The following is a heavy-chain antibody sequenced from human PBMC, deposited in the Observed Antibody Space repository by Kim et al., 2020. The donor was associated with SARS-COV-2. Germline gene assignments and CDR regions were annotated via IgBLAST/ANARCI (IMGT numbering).Heavy chain of an antibody. Sequence: SETLSLTCTVSGGSISSGGYYWSWIRQHPGKGLEWIGYIYYSGSTYYNPSLKSRVTISVDTSKNQFSLKLSSVTAADTAVYYCARVSGTMVRRGGWFDPWGQGTLVTVSS. CDR3: ARVSGTMVRRGGWFDP. CDR1: GGSISSGGYY. J-gene: IGHJ5*02. CDR2: IYYSGST. V-gene: IGHV4-31*03. D-gene: IGHD3-10*01.